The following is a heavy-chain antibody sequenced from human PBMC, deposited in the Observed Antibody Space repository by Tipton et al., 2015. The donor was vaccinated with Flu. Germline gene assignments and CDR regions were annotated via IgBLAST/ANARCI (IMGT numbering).Heavy chain of an antibody. V-gene: IGHV3-7*01. Sequence: SLRLSCAASGFIFSTYWMSWVRQAPGKGLEWVANIKQDGSEKYYVDSVKGRFTISRDNAKNSLYLQINSLRAEDTAVYYCARMLKSYGMDVWGQGTTVTVSS. CDR3: ARMLKSYGMDV. CDR1: GFIFSTYW. D-gene: IGHD3-10*02. CDR2: IKQDGSEK. J-gene: IGHJ6*02.